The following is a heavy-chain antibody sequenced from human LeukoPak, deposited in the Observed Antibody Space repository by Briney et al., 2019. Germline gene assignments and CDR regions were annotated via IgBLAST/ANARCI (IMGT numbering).Heavy chain of an antibody. CDR2: ISSSGTTI. CDR1: GFIFSDFS. CDR3: ARDGVLRYFDYYYYYMDV. V-gene: IGHV3-11*01. D-gene: IGHD3-9*01. Sequence: PGGSLRLSCTVSGFIFSDFSMSWIRQAPGKGLEWVSYISSSGTTIYNADSVKGRFTISRDNAKNSLFLQMNSLRAEDTAVYYCARDGVLRYFDYYYYYMDVWGKGTTVTISS. J-gene: IGHJ6*03.